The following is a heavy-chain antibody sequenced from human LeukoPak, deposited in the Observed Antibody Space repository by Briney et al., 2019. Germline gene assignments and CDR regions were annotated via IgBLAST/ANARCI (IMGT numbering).Heavy chain of an antibody. D-gene: IGHD3-16*01. CDR3: ARARQSGSYAGFSH. CDR1: GYSFTNYW. J-gene: IGHJ1*01. CDR2: IYPGDFDT. Sequence: GESLKISCKGSGYSFTNYWVAWLRQMPGKGLEWMGIIYPGDFDTRYSPSLQGQVTMSADKSISTAYLQLNDLKASDTAVYYCARARQSGSYAGFSHWGQGTLVTVSS. V-gene: IGHV5-51*01.